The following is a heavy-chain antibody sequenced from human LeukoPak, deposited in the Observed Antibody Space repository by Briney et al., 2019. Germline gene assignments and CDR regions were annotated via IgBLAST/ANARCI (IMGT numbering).Heavy chain of an antibody. CDR1: GDSISSSGYY. Sequence: SETLSLTCTVSGDSISSSGYYWGWIRQPPGKGLEWIGSIYYSGSTYYNPSLKSRVTISVDTSKNQFSLKLSSVTAADTAVYYCARHVRITMIVVALYNWFDPWGQGTLVTVSS. CDR3: ARHVRITMIVVALYNWFDP. V-gene: IGHV4-39*01. CDR2: IYYSGST. D-gene: IGHD3-22*01. J-gene: IGHJ5*02.